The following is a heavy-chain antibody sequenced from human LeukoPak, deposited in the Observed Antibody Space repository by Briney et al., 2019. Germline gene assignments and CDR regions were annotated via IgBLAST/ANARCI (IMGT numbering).Heavy chain of an antibody. CDR3: ARVNGWSYYYYYYYMDV. D-gene: IGHD6-19*01. CDR2: INWNGGST. CDR1: GFTFDDYG. Sequence: GSLRLSCAASGFTFDDYGMSWVRQHPGKGLEWVSGINWNGGSTGYADSVKGRFTISRDNAKNSPYLQMNSLRAEDTAVYYCARVNGWSYYYYYYYMDVWGKGTTVTVSS. J-gene: IGHJ6*03. V-gene: IGHV3-20*04.